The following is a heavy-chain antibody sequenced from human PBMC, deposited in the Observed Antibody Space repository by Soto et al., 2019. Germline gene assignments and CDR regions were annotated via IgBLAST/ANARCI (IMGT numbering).Heavy chain of an antibody. CDR3: THRQDEYSLSRHFDY. D-gene: IGHD6-6*01. V-gene: IGHV2-5*02. J-gene: IGHJ4*02. Sequence: SGPTLVNPTQTLTLTCSFSGFSLSTRGVGVGWIRQPPGKALEWLALIYWDDDKRYSPSLRSRLTITKDTSKNQVVLTMTNMGPVDTATYYCTHRQDEYSLSRHFDYWGQGTLVTVSS. CDR2: IYWDDDK. CDR1: GFSLSTRGVG.